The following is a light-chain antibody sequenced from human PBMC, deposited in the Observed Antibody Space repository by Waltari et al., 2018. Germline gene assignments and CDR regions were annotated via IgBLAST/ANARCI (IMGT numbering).Light chain of an antibody. Sequence: YELTQPPSVSVAPGQTAKISCGGHDRRQKTVHWYQQKPGQAPVLVIYDDTVRPSGIPKRISGSDTATLTIARVEAGDEAVYYCQVWDGDADHPVFGGGTKLTVL. J-gene: IGLJ2*01. CDR3: QVWDGDADHPV. V-gene: IGLV3-21*02. CDR1: DRRQKT. CDR2: DDT.